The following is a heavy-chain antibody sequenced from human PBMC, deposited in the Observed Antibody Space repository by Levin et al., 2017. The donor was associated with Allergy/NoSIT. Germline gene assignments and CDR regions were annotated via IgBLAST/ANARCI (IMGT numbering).Heavy chain of an antibody. CDR2: ITGTGGNT. CDR1: GFSFGEFA. V-gene: IGHV3-23*01. J-gene: IGHJ3*01. D-gene: IGHD1-14*01. Sequence: GGSLRLSCAASGFSFGEFAMAWVRQAPGKGLEWVSIITGTGGNTYYGDSVRGRFTVSRDNSKNTLYLELNSLRAEDTAIYYCAKKQGGTTGFSFDVWGQGTMVTVSS. CDR3: AKKQGGTTGFSFDV.